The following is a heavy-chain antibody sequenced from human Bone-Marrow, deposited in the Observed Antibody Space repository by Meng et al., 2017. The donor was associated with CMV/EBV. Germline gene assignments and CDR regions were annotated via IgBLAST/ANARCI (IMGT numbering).Heavy chain of an antibody. Sequence: GGSLRLSCAASGFTFSSYEMNWVRQAPGKGLEWVSYISSSGSTIYYADSVKGRFTISRDNAKNSLYLQMNSLRAEDTAVYYCARAPYYDFWSGYYWGFDYWGQGTLVTVSS. V-gene: IGHV3-48*03. CDR1: GFTFSSYE. J-gene: IGHJ4*02. D-gene: IGHD3-3*01. CDR3: ARAPYYDFWSGYYWGFDY. CDR2: ISSSGSTI.